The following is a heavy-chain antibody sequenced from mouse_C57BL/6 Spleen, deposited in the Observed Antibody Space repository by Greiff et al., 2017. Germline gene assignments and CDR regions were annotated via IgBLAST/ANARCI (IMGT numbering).Heavy chain of an antibody. Sequence: DVMLVESGGDLVKPGGSLKLSCAASGFTFSSYGMSWVRQTPDKRLEWVATISSGGSYTYYPDSVKGRFTISRDNAKNTLYLQMSSLKSEDTAMYYCARDSSGHTLFFDYWGQGTTLTVSS. CDR1: GFTFSSYG. V-gene: IGHV5-6*02. D-gene: IGHD3-2*02. CDR2: ISSGGSYT. J-gene: IGHJ2*01. CDR3: ARDSSGHTLFFDY.